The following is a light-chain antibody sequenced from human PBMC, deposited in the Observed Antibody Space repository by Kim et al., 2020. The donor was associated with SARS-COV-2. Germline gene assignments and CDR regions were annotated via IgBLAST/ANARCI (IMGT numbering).Light chain of an antibody. CDR1: QSVSSS. CDR3: QQYNDWPPSIT. CDR2: GAS. J-gene: IGKJ5*01. Sequence: PGERATLSCRARQSVSSSLAWYQQKPGQAPRLLIYGASTRATGIPARFSGSGSGTDFTLTISTLQSEDFAVYYCQQYNDWPPSITFGQGTRLEIK. V-gene: IGKV3-15*01.